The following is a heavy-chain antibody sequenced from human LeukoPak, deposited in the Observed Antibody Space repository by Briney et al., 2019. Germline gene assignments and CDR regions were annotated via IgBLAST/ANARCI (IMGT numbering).Heavy chain of an antibody. Sequence: PGGSLRLSCAASGFSVSRNYMTWVRQAPGEGLEWVLLIYSGGSTSYADSVKGRFTISRDNSKNTLYLQMNSLRAEDTAVYYCARKTDHQTGGDYWGQGTLVTVSS. CDR1: GFSVSRNY. CDR2: IYSGGST. J-gene: IGHJ4*02. D-gene: IGHD1-1*01. CDR3: ARKTDHQTGGDY. V-gene: IGHV3-66*01.